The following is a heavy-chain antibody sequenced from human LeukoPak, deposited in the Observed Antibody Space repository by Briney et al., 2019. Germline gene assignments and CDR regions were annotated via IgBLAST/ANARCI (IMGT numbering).Heavy chain of an antibody. CDR3: ARGPLHVVVPAATWFDP. D-gene: IGHD2-2*01. J-gene: IGHJ5*02. V-gene: IGHV3-48*03. CDR1: GFTFSTYE. CDR2: ISSSGSTI. Sequence: GGSLRLSCAASGFTFSTYEMNWVRQAPGKGPEWVSYISSSGSTIYYADSVKGRFTISRDNAKNSLYLQMNSLRAGDTAVYYCARGPLHVVVPAATWFDPWGQGILVTVSS.